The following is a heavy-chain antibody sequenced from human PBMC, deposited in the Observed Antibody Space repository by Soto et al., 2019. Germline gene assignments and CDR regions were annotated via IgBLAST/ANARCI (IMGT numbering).Heavy chain of an antibody. D-gene: IGHD2-15*01. CDR2: FYYSERT. J-gene: IGHJ6*02. CDR3: ARQVVAATPLGMDV. Sequence: PSETLSLTCTVSGGSISSGPYSWGWIRQPPGEGLEWIGTFYYSERTHYNPSLESRVTISVDTSKNQFSLKLSSVTAADTAVYYCARQVVAATPLGMDVWGQGTTVTVSS. V-gene: IGHV4-39*07. CDR1: GGSISSGPYS.